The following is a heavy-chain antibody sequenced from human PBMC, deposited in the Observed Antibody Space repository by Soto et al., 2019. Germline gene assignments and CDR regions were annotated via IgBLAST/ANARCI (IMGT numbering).Heavy chain of an antibody. CDR1: GFTFSSYG. J-gene: IGHJ6*03. D-gene: IGHD2-8*01. CDR3: ARLGYCTNAVCPLYYYYYYMDV. CDR2: IWYDGSNK. Sequence: QVQLVESGGGVVQPGRSLRLSCAASGFTFSSYGMHWVRQAPGKGLEWVAVIWYDGSNKYYADSVKCRFTISRDNSKNTLYLQMNSLRAEDTAVYYCARLGYCTNAVCPLYYYYYYMDVWGKGTTVTVSS. V-gene: IGHV3-33*01.